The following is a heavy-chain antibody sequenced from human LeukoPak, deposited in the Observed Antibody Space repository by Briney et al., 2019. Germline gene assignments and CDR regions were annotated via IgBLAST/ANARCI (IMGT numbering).Heavy chain of an antibody. Sequence: SGPAVAQPTQTLTLTCTFFGFSLNTRGLCITWIRQSQAKTPEWLARIDWDGEELYKPSRRRGMTISKDTSKNEVVVKMTKMDPMDTGTYYCARVMATPGAHMIDSWGPGTTVTVSS. V-gene: IGHV2-70*17. CDR2: IDWDGEE. CDR1: GFSLNTRGLC. CDR3: ARVMATPGAHMIDS. J-gene: IGHJ4*02. D-gene: IGHD3-16*01.